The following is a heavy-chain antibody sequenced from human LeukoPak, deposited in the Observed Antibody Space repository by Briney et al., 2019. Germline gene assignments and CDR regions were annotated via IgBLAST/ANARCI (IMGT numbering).Heavy chain of an antibody. Sequence: GGSLRLSCAASGFTFSDHYMTWIRQAPGKGLEWVSYISSTGNTIYYADSVKGRFTISRDNAKNSLYLQMNSLRAEDTAVYYCATAVVTAINNAFDIWGQGTMVTVSS. V-gene: IGHV3-11*04. J-gene: IGHJ3*02. CDR2: ISSTGNTI. D-gene: IGHD2-21*02. CDR3: ATAVVTAINNAFDI. CDR1: GFTFSDHY.